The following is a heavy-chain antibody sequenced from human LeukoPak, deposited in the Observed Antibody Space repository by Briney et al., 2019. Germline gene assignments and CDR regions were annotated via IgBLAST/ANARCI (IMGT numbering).Heavy chain of an antibody. V-gene: IGHV3-74*01. Sequence: PGGSLRLSCAASGFTFSSYWMHWVRQAPGKGLVWVSRINSDGSSTSYADSVKGRFTISRDNAKNTLYLQMNSLRAEDTAVYYCATEYGDGLFDYWGQGTLVTVSS. D-gene: IGHD4-17*01. CDR1: GFTFSSYW. CDR3: ATEYGDGLFDY. J-gene: IGHJ4*02. CDR2: INSDGSST.